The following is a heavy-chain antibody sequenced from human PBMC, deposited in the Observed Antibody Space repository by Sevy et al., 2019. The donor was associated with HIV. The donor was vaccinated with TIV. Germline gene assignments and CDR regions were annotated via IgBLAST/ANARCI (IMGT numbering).Heavy chain of an antibody. CDR1: GFPFGSYE. D-gene: IGHD4-17*01. J-gene: IGHJ4*02. CDR3: ARDLPPSATTVAHFDY. Sequence: GGSLRLSCTASGFPFGSYEMNWVRQAPGKGLEWVSYISNSGSAKYYSDSVRGRLTSSRDNAKNSLYLQMNSLRAEDTAVYYCARDLPPSATTVAHFDYWGRGTLVTVSS. V-gene: IGHV3-48*03. CDR2: ISNSGSAK.